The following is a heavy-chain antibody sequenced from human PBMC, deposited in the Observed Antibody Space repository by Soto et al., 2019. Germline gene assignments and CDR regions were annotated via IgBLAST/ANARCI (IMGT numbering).Heavy chain of an antibody. J-gene: IGHJ4*02. CDR1: GGSISSGDYY. CDR3: ARGPSGDKVDY. D-gene: IGHD7-27*01. CDR2: IYYSGST. V-gene: IGHV4-30-4*01. Sequence: PSETLSLTCTVSGGSISSGDYYWSWIRQPPGKGLEWIGYIYYSGSTYYNPSLKSRVTTSVDTSNNQFSLKLSSVSAADTAVYYCARGPSGDKVDYWGQGTLVTVSS.